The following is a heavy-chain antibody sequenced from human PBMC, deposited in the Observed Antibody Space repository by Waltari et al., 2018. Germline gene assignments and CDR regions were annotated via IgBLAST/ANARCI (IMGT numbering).Heavy chain of an antibody. Sequence: QVQLVQSGAEVKKPGASVKVSCKVSGYTLTELSMHWVRQAPGKGLEWMGGFDPEDGETSYAQKFQGRVTMTEDTSTDTAYMELSSLRSEDTAVYYCATDALIGDYYDSSGYWSYWGQGTLVTVSS. CDR1: GYTLTELS. CDR2: FDPEDGET. V-gene: IGHV1-24*01. J-gene: IGHJ4*02. CDR3: ATDALIGDYYDSSGYWSY. D-gene: IGHD3-22*01.